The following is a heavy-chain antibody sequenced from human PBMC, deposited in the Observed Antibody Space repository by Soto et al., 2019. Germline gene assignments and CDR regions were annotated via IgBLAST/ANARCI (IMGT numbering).Heavy chain of an antibody. CDR3: ARVFSDSSCIFDP. D-gene: IGHD6-6*01. CDR2: IFYSGSP. V-gene: IGHV4-31*03. CDR1: GGSISSGNYY. J-gene: IGHJ5*02. Sequence: QVQLEESGPGLVKPSQTLSLTCTVSGGSISSGNYYCSWIRQHPVKGLQWIVYIFYSGSPSYNPSLKSRITTSVVTSKNHFALKLGSVTAADTAVYDCARVFSDSSCIFDPWGQGTHVT.